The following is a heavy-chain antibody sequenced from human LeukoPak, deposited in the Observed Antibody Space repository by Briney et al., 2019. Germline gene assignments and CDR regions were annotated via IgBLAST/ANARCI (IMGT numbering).Heavy chain of an antibody. D-gene: IGHD6-6*01. CDR1: GFIFSPYA. V-gene: IGHV3-23*01. Sequence: SGGSLRLSCSASGFIFSPYAMHWVRQAPGKGLEWVSVISGSGGSTDYADSVKGRFTISRDNSKNTLYLQMNSLRAEDTAVYYCAKDLEEYSRSSFYYGMDVWGQGTTVTVSS. CDR2: ISGSGGST. J-gene: IGHJ6*02. CDR3: AKDLEEYSRSSFYYGMDV.